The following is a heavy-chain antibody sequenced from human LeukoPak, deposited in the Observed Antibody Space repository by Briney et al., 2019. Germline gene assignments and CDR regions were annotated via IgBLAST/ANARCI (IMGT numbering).Heavy chain of an antibody. J-gene: IGHJ4*02. CDR3: ARCSGGSCLFDY. CDR1: GFTFSSYA. CDR2: IYYSGST. V-gene: IGHV4-31*02. Sequence: LRLSCAASGFTFSSYAMSWVRQHPGKGLEWIGYIYYSGSTYYNPSLKSRVTISVDTSKNQFSLKLSSVTAADTAVYYCARCSGGSCLFDYWGQGTLVTVSS. D-gene: IGHD2-15*01.